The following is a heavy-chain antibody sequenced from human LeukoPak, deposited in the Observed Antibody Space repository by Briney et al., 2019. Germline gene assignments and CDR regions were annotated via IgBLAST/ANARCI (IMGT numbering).Heavy chain of an antibody. V-gene: IGHV1-2*04. D-gene: IGHD1-26*01. CDR1: GYTFTGYY. CDR3: ARANSGSYLGDAFDI. CDR2: TNPNSGGT. Sequence: ASVKVSCKASGYTFTGYYMHWVRQAPGQGLEWMGWTNPNSGGTNYAQKFQGWVTMTRDTSISTAYMELSRLRSDDTAVYYCARANSGSYLGDAFDIWGQGTMVTVSS. J-gene: IGHJ3*02.